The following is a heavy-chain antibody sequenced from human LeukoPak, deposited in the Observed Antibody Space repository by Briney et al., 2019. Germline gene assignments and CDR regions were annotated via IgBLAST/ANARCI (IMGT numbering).Heavy chain of an antibody. J-gene: IGHJ4*02. CDR1: GYSFTTYW. Sequence: KSGGSLMIPGKGSGYSFTTYWIGSVRQMPGKGLEWMGILYPGYSDTSYRPPCQGQVTSSADKSISIAYLQWSSLKASDTAMYYCTRRRRSSSYDFWSAYADYWGQGTLVTVSS. CDR3: TRRRRSSSYDFWSAYADY. CDR2: LYPGYSDT. V-gene: IGHV5-51*01. D-gene: IGHD3-3*01.